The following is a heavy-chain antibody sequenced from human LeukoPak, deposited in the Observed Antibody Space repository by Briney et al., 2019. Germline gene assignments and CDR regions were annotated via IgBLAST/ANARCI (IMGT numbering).Heavy chain of an antibody. J-gene: IGHJ4*02. CDR3: AKDIDMAAAAYYFDY. CDR2: ISTDGNDK. Sequence: GGSLRLSCAASGFIFSNYGMHWVRQAPGKGLEWVAVISTDGNDKYHADSVKGRFTISRDNSKNTLYLQMNSLRAEDTALYYCAKDIDMAAAAYYFDYWGQGTLVTVSS. D-gene: IGHD6-13*01. CDR1: GFIFSNYG. V-gene: IGHV3-30*18.